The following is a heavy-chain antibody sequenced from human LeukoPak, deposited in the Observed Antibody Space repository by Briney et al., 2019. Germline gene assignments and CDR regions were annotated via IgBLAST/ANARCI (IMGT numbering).Heavy chain of an antibody. V-gene: IGHV3-43*02. CDR2: ISGDGSNT. CDR1: GFTFDDYA. J-gene: IGHJ4*02. CDR3: AKDLHYYDSSGLLDY. D-gene: IGHD3-22*01. Sequence: GGSLRLSCAASGFTFDDYAMHWVRQAPGKGLEWVPLISGDGSNTYYADSVKGRFTISRDNSKNSLYLQMNSLRTEDTALYYCAKDLHYYDSSGLLDYWGQGTLVTVSS.